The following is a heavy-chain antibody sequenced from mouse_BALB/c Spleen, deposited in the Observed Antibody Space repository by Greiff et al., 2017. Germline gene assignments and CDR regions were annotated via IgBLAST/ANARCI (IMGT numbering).Heavy chain of an antibody. CDR3: ARPLLKGFAY. CDR2: ISSGGSYT. CDR1: GFTFSSYG. V-gene: IGHV5-6*01. Sequence: EVQVVESGGDLVKPGGSLKLSCAASGFTFSSYGMSWVRQTPDKRLEWVATISSGGSYTYYPDSVKGRFTISRDNAKNTLYLQMSSLKSEDTAMYYCARPLLKGFAYWGQGTLVTVSA. J-gene: IGHJ3*01.